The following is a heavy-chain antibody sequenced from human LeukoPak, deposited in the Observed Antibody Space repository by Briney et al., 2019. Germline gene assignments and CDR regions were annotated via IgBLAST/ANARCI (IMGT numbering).Heavy chain of an antibody. D-gene: IGHD6-19*01. CDR3: ARGVSGWYYFDY. V-gene: IGHV4-61*02. CDR1: GASIGSANYY. J-gene: IGHJ4*02. CDR2: QYATGAT. Sequence: PSETLSLTCTVSGASIGSANYYWTWIRQPAGKGLEWIGRQYATGATNYHPSLRSRVTMSIDTSKNHFSLMLPSVTAADTAVYYCARGVSGWYYFDYWGQGTLVTVSS.